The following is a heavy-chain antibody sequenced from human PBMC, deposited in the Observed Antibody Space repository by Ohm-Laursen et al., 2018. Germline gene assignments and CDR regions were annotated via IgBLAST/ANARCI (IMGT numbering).Heavy chain of an antibody. Sequence: SLRLSCSASGFTFSSYAMRWVRQATGKGPEWVSRISRSGGGTYYADSVKGRFTISRDDSKNTLYLQMNSLRAEDTALYYCARVVTAVGRLPTFDYWGQGTLVTASS. D-gene: IGHD2-21*02. J-gene: IGHJ4*02. CDR3: ARVVTAVGRLPTFDY. V-gene: IGHV3-23*01. CDR2: ISRSGGGT. CDR1: GFTFSSYA.